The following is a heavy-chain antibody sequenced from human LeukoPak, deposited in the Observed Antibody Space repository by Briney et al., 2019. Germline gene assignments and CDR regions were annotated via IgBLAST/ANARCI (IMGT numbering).Heavy chain of an antibody. D-gene: IGHD1-26*01. J-gene: IGHJ4*02. CDR2: ISDSGANT. CDR3: ASPKGGRYHEGFDY. CDR1: GFTLINHA. V-gene: IGHV3-23*01. Sequence: GGSQRLSCAASGFTLINHAMSWVRQVPGKGLEWVSAISDSGANTYFADSVKGRFTISRDNSKNTLYLQMNSLRAEDTAVYYCASPKGGRYHEGFDYWGQGTLVTVSS.